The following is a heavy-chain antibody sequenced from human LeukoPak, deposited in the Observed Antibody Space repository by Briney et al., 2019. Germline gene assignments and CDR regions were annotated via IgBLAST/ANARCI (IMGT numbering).Heavy chain of an antibody. CDR1: GGSISSYY. CDR3: ARVDYYDSKATQYFQH. D-gene: IGHD3-22*01. V-gene: IGHV4-59*01. CDR2: IYYSGST. J-gene: IGHJ1*01. Sequence: PSETLSLTCTVSGGSISSYYWSWIRQPPGKGLEWIGYIYYSGSTNYNPSLKSRVTISVDTSKNQSSLKLSSVTAADTAVYYCARVDYYDSKATQYFQHWGQGTLVTVSS.